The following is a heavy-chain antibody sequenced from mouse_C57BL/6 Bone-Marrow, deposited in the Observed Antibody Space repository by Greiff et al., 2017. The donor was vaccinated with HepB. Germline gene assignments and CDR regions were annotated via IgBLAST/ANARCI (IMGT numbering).Heavy chain of an antibody. D-gene: IGHD1-1*01. Sequence: EVKLMESGPGLVKPSQSLSLTCSVTGYSITSGYYWNWIRQFPGNKLEWMGYISYDGSNNYNPSLKNRISITRDTSKNQFFLKLNSVTTEDTATYYCARGVYYGSVFDYWGQGTTLTVSS. CDR2: ISYDGSN. CDR1: GYSITSGYY. V-gene: IGHV3-6*01. CDR3: ARGVYYGSVFDY. J-gene: IGHJ2*01.